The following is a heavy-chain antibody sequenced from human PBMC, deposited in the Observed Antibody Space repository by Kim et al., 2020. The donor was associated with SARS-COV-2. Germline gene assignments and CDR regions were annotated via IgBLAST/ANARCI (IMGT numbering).Heavy chain of an antibody. D-gene: IGHD5-18*01. CDR3: ARDRVRGYSYGSHFDY. CDR1: GYTFTSYA. Sequence: ASVKVSCKASGYTFTSYAMHWVRQAPGQRLEWMGWINAGNGNTKYSQKFQGRVTLTRDTSASTAYMELSSLRSEDTAVYYCARDRVRGYSYGSHFDYWGQGTLVTVSS. J-gene: IGHJ4*02. V-gene: IGHV1-3*01. CDR2: INAGNGNT.